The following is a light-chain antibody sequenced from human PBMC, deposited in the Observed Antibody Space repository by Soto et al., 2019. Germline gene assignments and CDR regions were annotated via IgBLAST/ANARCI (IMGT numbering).Light chain of an antibody. CDR1: QSINTS. Sequence: EIVLTQSPATLSSFPGDRVTLSCRASQSINTSLAWYQHRPGQAPRLLIYQTSIRAAGIPARFSASGSGTDFTLTISDVQPEDFALYYCHQRQSWPRTFGQGTKVDI. V-gene: IGKV3-11*01. CDR3: HQRQSWPRT. J-gene: IGKJ1*01. CDR2: QTS.